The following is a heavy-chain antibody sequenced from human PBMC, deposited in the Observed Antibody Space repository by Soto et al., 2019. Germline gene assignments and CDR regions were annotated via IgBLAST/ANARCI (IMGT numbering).Heavy chain of an antibody. CDR3: ARSGYSSSWYGAATGRQSEYYYYGMDV. CDR2: IYPGDSDT. CDR1: GYTFTDYW. Sequence: PGESLKISCKGSGYTFTDYWIGWVRQLPGKGLEWMGIIYPGDSDTRYSPSFQGHVTITVDKSTSTAYLQWNTLKASDTAMYYCARSGYSSSWYGAATGRQSEYYYYGMDVWGQGTTVTVSS. V-gene: IGHV5-51*01. J-gene: IGHJ6*02. D-gene: IGHD6-13*01.